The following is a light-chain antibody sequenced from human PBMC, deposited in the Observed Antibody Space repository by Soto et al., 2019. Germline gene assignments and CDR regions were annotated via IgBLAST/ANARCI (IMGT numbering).Light chain of an antibody. CDR2: GAS. V-gene: IGKV3-20*01. CDR1: QSVSSSY. CDR3: QQYGSSPPEGT. Sequence: EIVLTQSPGTLSLSPGERATLSCRASQSVSSSYLAWYQQKPGQAPRLLIYGASSRATGIPDRFSGSGSGTDFTLTISRLEPEEFAVYYCQQYGSSPPEGTFGQGTKVDIK. J-gene: IGKJ1*01.